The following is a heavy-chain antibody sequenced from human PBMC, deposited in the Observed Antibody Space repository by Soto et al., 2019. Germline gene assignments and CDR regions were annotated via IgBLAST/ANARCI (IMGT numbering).Heavy chain of an antibody. J-gene: IGHJ6*03. CDR3: ARYPRYDFWSGYYTGGVYYYMDV. CDR2: IWYDGSNK. Sequence: GGSLRLSCAASGFTFSSYGMHWVRQAPGKGLEWVAVIWYDGSNKYYADSVKGRFTISRDNSKNTLYLQMNSLRAEDTAVYFCARYPRYDFWSGYYTGGVYYYMDVWGKGTTVTVSS. CDR1: GFTFSSYG. V-gene: IGHV3-33*01. D-gene: IGHD3-3*01.